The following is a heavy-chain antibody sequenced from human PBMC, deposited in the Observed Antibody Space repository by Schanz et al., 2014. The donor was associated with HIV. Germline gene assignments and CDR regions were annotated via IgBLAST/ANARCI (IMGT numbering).Heavy chain of an antibody. J-gene: IGHJ5*02. CDR3: ARGANCSGGSCPPRWFDP. V-gene: IGHV1-69*01. CDR1: GYTFNTYD. D-gene: IGHD2-15*01. CDR2: IIPILGTT. Sequence: QVQLVQSGAEAREPGASVKVSCKASGYTFNTYDITWVRQAPGHGPEWMGGIIPILGTTNSAQSLRGRVTITADGSTTTAYMELTSLRYEDTAVYYCARGANCSGGSCPPRWFDPWGQGTLVTVSS.